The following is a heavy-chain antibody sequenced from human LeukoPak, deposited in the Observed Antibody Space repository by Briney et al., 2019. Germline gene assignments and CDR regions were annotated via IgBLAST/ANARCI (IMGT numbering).Heavy chain of an antibody. CDR1: GFTFSSYA. CDR3: AKDDGGSSWHELFDY. D-gene: IGHD6-13*01. Sequence: GGSLRLSCAASGFTFSSYAMSWVRQAPGKGLEWVSAISGSGGSTYYADSVKGRFTISRDNSKNTLYLQMNSLRAEDTAVYYCAKDDGGSSWHELFDYWGQGTLVTVSS. V-gene: IGHV3-23*01. J-gene: IGHJ4*02. CDR2: ISGSGGST.